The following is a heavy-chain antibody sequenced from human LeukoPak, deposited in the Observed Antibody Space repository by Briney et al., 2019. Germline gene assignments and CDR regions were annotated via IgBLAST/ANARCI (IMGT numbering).Heavy chain of an antibody. Sequence: SQTLSLTCTVSGGSISSGDYYWSRIRQPPGKGLEWIGYIYYSGSTYYNPSLKSRVTISVDTSKNQFSLKLSSVTAADTAVYYCARSGSAYYYYYYMDVWGKGTTVTVSS. CDR2: IYYSGST. V-gene: IGHV4-30-4*08. CDR1: GGSISSGDYY. CDR3: ARSGSAYYYYYYMDV. D-gene: IGHD3-3*01. J-gene: IGHJ6*03.